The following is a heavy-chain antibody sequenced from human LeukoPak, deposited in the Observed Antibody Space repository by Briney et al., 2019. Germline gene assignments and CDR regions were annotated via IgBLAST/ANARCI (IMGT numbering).Heavy chain of an antibody. CDR1: GFTFSSYW. J-gene: IGHJ6*03. Sequence: GGSLRLSCAASGFTFSSYWMHWVRQAPGKGLVWVSRINSDGSSTSYADSVKGRFTISRDNSKKTLYLQLNSLRAEDTAVYYCAKSQRGYYPRRTYYYYMDVWGKGTTVTVSS. CDR3: AKSQRGYYPRRTYYYYMDV. D-gene: IGHD1-26*01. CDR2: INSDGSST. V-gene: IGHV3-74*01.